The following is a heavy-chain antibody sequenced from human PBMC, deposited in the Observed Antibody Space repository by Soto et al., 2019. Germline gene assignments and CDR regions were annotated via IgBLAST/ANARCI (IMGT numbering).Heavy chain of an antibody. V-gene: IGHV1-69*01. CDR2: IIPIFGTA. D-gene: IGHD2-15*01. Sequence: QVQLVQSGAEVKKPGSSVKVSCKASGGTFSSYAISWVRQAPGQGLEWMGGIIPIFGTANYAQKFQGRVTITADESRSTAYMELSSLRSEDTAVYYCARMRRYCSGGSCFSGWFDPGAREPWSPSPQ. J-gene: IGHJ5*02. CDR3: ARMRRYCSGGSCFSGWFDP. CDR1: GGTFSSYA.